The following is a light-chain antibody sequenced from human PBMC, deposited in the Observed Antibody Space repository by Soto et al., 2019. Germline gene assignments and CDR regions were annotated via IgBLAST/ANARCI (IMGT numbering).Light chain of an antibody. V-gene: IGKV1-5*03. Sequence: DIQMTQSPSTLSASVGDRVTITCRASQSIRGWLAWLQQQPGKAPKLLDYAASNLESAVPSRFSGSGSGTEFTLTINGLQPDDFATYYCQQYITYPWTFGPGTKVEI. CDR3: QQYITYPWT. CDR1: QSIRGW. J-gene: IGKJ1*01. CDR2: AAS.